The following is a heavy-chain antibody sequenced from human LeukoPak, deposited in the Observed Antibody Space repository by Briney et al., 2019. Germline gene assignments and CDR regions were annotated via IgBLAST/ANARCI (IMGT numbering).Heavy chain of an antibody. Sequence: GGSLRLSCAASGFTFSSYTMNWVRQAPGKGLEWVSSISSSYNSIYYADSVKGRFTISRDNSKNTLYLQMNSLRAEDTAVYYCAKDQPYCSGGSCYSGFDYWGQGTLVTVSS. CDR2: ISSSYNSI. CDR1: GFTFSSYT. J-gene: IGHJ4*02. D-gene: IGHD2-15*01. CDR3: AKDQPYCSGGSCYSGFDY. V-gene: IGHV3-21*01.